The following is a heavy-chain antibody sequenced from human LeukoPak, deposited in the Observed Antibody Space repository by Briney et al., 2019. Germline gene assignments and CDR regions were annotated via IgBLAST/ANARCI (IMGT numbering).Heavy chain of an antibody. CDR2: IYYSRST. CDR3: ARSRRMVLTGSFDY. Sequence: SETLSLTCTVSGGSISSSSHYWGWIRQPPGKGLEWIGSIYYSRSTYYNPSLKSRVTISVDTSKNQFSLKLSSVTAADTAVYYCARSRRMVLTGSFDYWGQGTLVTVSS. CDR1: GGSISSSSHY. J-gene: IGHJ4*02. V-gene: IGHV4-39*01. D-gene: IGHD4/OR15-4a*01.